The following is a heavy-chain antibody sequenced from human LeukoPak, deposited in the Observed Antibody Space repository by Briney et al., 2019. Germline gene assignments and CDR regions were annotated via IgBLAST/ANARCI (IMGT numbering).Heavy chain of an antibody. D-gene: IGHD3-10*01. CDR3: ARTQHYYGSGNQYYYYYGMDV. Sequence: GESLKISCKGSGYSFTSYWICWVRQLPGKGLEWMGIIYPGDSDTRDSPSFQRQVTSSADKSISTSYLRWSSLKASDTAMYYYARTQHYYGSGNQYYYYYGMDVWGQGTTVTVSS. CDR2: IYPGDSDT. V-gene: IGHV5-51*01. J-gene: IGHJ6*02. CDR1: GYSFTSYW.